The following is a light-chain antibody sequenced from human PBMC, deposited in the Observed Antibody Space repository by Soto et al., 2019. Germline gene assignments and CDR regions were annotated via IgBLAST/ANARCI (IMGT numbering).Light chain of an antibody. V-gene: IGLV8-61*01. Sequence: QTVVTQEPSFSVSPGGTVTLTCGLSSGPVFTSSYPNWYQQTPGQAPRTLIFNTNTRSSGVPDRFSGSILGDKAALTITGAQADDDSYYYWLLYLGGGIWVFGGGTQLTVL. CDR3: LLYLGGGIWV. J-gene: IGLJ3*02. CDR1: SGPVFTSSY. CDR2: NTN.